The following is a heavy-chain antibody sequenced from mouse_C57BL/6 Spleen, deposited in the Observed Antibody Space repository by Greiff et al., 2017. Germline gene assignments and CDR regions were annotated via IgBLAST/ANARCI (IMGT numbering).Heavy chain of an antibody. J-gene: IGHJ3*01. CDR1: GYTFTSYW. CDR2: IDPSDSYT. D-gene: IGHD1-1*01. Sequence: QVQLQQPGAELVRPGTSVQLSCKASGYTFTSYWMHWVKQRPGQGLEWIGVIDPSDSYTNYNQKFKGKATLTVDTSSSTAYMQLSSLTSEDSAVYYCALTVVPGWFAYWGQGTLVTVSA. CDR3: ALTVVPGWFAY. V-gene: IGHV1-59*01.